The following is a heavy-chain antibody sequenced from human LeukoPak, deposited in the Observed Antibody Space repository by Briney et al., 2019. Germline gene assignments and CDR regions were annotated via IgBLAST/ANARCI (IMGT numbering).Heavy chain of an antibody. CDR2: VYYSGST. J-gene: IGHJ4*02. CDR1: GGSISSGGYY. CDR3: ARFWSQGYCSGGSCYPPYFDY. V-gene: IGHV4-31*03. D-gene: IGHD2-15*01. Sequence: SQTLSLTCTVSGGSISSGGYYWSWIRQHPGKGLEWIGYVYYSGSTYYNPSLKSRVTISVDTSKNQFSLKLSSVTAADTAVYYRARFWSQGYCSGGSCYPPYFDYWGQGTLVTVSS.